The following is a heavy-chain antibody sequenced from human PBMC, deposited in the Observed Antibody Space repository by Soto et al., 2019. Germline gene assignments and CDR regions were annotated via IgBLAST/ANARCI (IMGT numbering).Heavy chain of an antibody. CDR1: GFTFSSYA. CDR3: ARGVDLLLFFGELLSAAFHFDY. D-gene: IGHD3-10*01. J-gene: IGHJ4*02. V-gene: IGHV3-30-3*01. Sequence: GGSLRLSCAASGFTFSSYAMHWVRQAPGKGLEWVAVISYDGSNKYYADSVKGRFTISRDNSKNTLYLQMNSLRAEDTAVYYCARGVDLLLFFGELLSAAFHFDYWGQGTLVTVSS. CDR2: ISYDGSNK.